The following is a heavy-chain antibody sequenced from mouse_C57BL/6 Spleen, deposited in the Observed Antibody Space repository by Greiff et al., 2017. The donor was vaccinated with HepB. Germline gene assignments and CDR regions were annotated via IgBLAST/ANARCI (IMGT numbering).Heavy chain of an antibody. CDR2: IYPGDGDT. V-gene: IGHV1-82*01. D-gene: IGHD2-3*01. Sequence: VQLQQSGPELVKPGASVKISCKASGYAFSSSWMNWVKQRPGKGLEWIGRIYPGDGDTNYNGKFKGKATLTADKSSSTAYMQLSSLTSEDSAVYFCARSYDVWAMDYWGQGTSVTVSS. CDR1: GYAFSSSW. J-gene: IGHJ4*01. CDR3: ARSYDVWAMDY.